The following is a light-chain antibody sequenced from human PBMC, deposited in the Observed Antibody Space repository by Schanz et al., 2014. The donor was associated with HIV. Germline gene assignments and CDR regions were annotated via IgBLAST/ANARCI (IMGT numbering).Light chain of an antibody. Sequence: QSVLTQPPSASGTPGQRVTISCSGSSSDIGSNTVNWYQQLPGTAPKLLIYSNDQRPSGVPARFSGSKSGTSASLAISGLQSADESDYYCAVWDDSLNGVVFGGGTKLTVL. J-gene: IGLJ2*01. CDR1: SSDIGSNT. CDR2: SND. V-gene: IGLV1-44*01. CDR3: AVWDDSLNGVV.